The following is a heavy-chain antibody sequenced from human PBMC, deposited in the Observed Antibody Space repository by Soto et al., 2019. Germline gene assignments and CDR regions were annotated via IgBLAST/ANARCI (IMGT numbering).Heavy chain of an antibody. CDR1: GFSFGNSP. V-gene: IGHV3-23*01. CDR2: ITEAGGGI. CDR3: ASDLVGASDSYGLDV. J-gene: IGHJ6*02. D-gene: IGHD1-26*01. Sequence: VQLLESGGGFVQPGGSLKLSCVASGFSFGNSPMSWVRQAPGRGLEWVSAITEAGGGIYYATSVKGRFVVSRDNSKNTLFLEMNSLRAEDTAVYYCASDLVGASDSYGLDVWGQGTPVTVSS.